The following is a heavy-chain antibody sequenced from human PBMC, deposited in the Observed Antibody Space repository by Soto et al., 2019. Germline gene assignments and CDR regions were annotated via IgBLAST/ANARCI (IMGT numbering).Heavy chain of an antibody. Sequence: QITLKESGPTLVKPTQTLTLTCTFSGFSLSTSGVGVGWIRQPPGKALEWLALLYWDDAKRYSPSLKSRLTNTKKTSKNQVVLTMNNMDPVDTATYYGAYRREVYCRGASCYSRGGLVVRGRWFYPWGHRTLVTVSS. CDR2: LYWDDAK. CDR3: AYRREVYCRGASCYSRGGLVVRGRWFYP. V-gene: IGHV2-5*02. J-gene: IGHJ5*02. D-gene: IGHD2-15*01. CDR1: GFSLSTSGVG.